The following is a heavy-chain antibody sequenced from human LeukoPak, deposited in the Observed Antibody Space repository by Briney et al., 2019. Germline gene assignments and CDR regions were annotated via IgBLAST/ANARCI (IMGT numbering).Heavy chain of an antibody. CDR2: ISSSGSTI. J-gene: IGHJ4*02. CDR3: SRDPRHNDY. Sequence: GGSPRLSCAASGFTFSSYEMNWVRQAPGKGLEWVSYISSSGSTIYFADSVKGRFTISRDNAKNSLYLQMNSLRAEDTAVYYCSRDPRHNDYWGQGTLVTVSS. CDR1: GFTFSSYE. V-gene: IGHV3-48*03.